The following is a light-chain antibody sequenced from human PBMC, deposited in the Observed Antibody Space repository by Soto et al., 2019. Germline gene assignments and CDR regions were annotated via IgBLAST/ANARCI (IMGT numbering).Light chain of an antibody. Sequence: QSALTQPASVSGSPGQSITISCTGTSSDVGSYNLVSWYQQHPGKAPKLMIYGVNKRPSGVSNRFSGSKSCNTASLTISGLQAEDEADYYCCSYAGISTFYVFGTGTKVTVL. CDR3: CSYAGISTFYV. V-gene: IGLV2-23*02. J-gene: IGLJ1*01. CDR2: GVN. CDR1: SSDVGSYNL.